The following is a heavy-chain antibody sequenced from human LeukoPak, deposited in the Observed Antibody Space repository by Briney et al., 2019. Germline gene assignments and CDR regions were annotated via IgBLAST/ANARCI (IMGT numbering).Heavy chain of an antibody. Sequence: GGSLRLSCAASGFTFSSYSMNWVRQAPGKGLEWVSYISSSSSTIYYADSVKGRFTISRDNAKNSPYLQMNSLRAEDTAVYYCARDFPQGLFDYWGQGTLVTVSS. V-gene: IGHV3-48*04. CDR3: ARDFPQGLFDY. CDR1: GFTFSSYS. J-gene: IGHJ4*02. CDR2: ISSSSSTI.